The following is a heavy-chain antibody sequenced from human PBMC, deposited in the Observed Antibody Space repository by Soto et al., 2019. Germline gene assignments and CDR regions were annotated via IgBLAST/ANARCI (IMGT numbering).Heavy chain of an antibody. J-gene: IGHJ3*02. CDR1: GFTFSSYA. D-gene: IGHD3-22*01. Sequence: QVQLVASGGGVVQPGRSLRLSCAASGFTFSSYAMHWVRQAPGKGLEWVAVISYDGSNKYYADSVKGRFTISRDNSKNTLYLQMNSLRAEDTAVYYCARDCEPMIPNDAFDIWGQGTMVTVSS. CDR3: ARDCEPMIPNDAFDI. V-gene: IGHV3-30-3*01. CDR2: ISYDGSNK.